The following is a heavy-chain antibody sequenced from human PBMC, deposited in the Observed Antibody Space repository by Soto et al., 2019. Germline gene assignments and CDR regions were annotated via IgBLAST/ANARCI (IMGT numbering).Heavy chain of an antibody. CDR1: GYTINSYY. V-gene: IGHV1-46*02. CDR2: INPSGGST. J-gene: IGHJ6*02. D-gene: IGHD6-13*01. Sequence: QVQLVQSGAEVKKPGASVKASCKASGYTINSYYMHWVRLGPGQGLEWTGIINPSGGSTSYAQKFQGRVTITRDTSTSTVHMELSRLGSEDTAVYDCTRSGAAANLYGMDVWGQGTTVTVSS. CDR3: TRSGAAANLYGMDV.